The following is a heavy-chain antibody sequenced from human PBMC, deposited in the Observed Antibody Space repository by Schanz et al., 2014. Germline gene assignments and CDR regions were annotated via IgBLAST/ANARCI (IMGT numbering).Heavy chain of an antibody. CDR2: IGSRGDT. CDR1: GFTLSSYS. CDR3: ARGRSYLFY. D-gene: IGHD1-26*01. Sequence: VQLVESGGGLVQPGGSLRLSCAASGFTLSSYSINWVRQAPGKGLEWVSYIGSRGDTYSADSVKGRFTISRDNAKNSVDLQMNSLRDDDTAVYYCARGRSYLFYWGQGTLVTVSS. J-gene: IGHJ4*02. V-gene: IGHV3-48*02.